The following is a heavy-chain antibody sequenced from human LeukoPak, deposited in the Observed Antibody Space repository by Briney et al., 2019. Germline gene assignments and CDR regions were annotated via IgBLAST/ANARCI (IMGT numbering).Heavy chain of an antibody. CDR1: GGSISSHY. CDR3: ARSFDY. Sequence: SETLSLTCTVSGGSISSHYWSWIRQPPGKGLEWIEYIYYSGSTNYNPSLKSRVTISVDTSKNQFSLKLSSVTAADTAVYYCARSFDYWGQGTLVTVSS. CDR2: IYYSGST. J-gene: IGHJ4*02. V-gene: IGHV4-59*11.